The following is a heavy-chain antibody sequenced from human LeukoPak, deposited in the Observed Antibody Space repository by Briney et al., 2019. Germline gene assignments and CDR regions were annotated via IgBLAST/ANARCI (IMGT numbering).Heavy chain of an antibody. CDR2: INHSGST. CDR3: ARAGDSGIAAAATFFDY. CDR1: GGSFSGYY. Sequence: XETLSLTCAVYGGSFSGYYWSWIRQPPGKGLEWIGEINHSGSTNYNPSLKSRVTISVDTSKNQFSLKLSSVTAADTAVYYCARAGDSGIAAAATFFDYWGQGTLVTVSS. D-gene: IGHD6-13*01. J-gene: IGHJ4*02. V-gene: IGHV4-34*01.